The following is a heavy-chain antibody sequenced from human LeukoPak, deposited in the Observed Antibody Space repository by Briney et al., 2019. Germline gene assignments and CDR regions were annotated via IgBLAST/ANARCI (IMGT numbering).Heavy chain of an antibody. CDR2: INHSGST. Sequence: SETLSLTCAVYGGSFSGYYWSWIRQPLGKGLEWIGEINHSGSTNYNPSLKSRVTISVDTSKNQFSLKLSSVTAADTAVYYCARGPLPPWSGYYKYYFDYWGQGTLVTVSS. CDR3: ARGPLPPWSGYYKYYFDY. D-gene: IGHD3-3*01. J-gene: IGHJ4*02. CDR1: GGSFSGYY. V-gene: IGHV4-34*01.